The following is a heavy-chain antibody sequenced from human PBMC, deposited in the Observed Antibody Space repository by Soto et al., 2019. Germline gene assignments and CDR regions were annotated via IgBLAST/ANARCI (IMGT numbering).Heavy chain of an antibody. CDR1: GYTFTRYG. Sequence: QVHLVQSGAEVKKPGASVKVSCKASGYTFTRYGISWVRQAPGQGLERVGWVSPYIGNTDYAQKFLGRVTLTTDTSTSTAYMELRSLRSDDTAVYYCARTGTYDYWGQGTLVTVSS. CDR3: ARTGTYDY. CDR2: VSPYIGNT. J-gene: IGHJ4*02. V-gene: IGHV1-18*04. D-gene: IGHD1-26*01.